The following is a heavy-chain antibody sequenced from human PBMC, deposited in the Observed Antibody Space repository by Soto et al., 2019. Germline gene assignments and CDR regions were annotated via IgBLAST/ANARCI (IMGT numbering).Heavy chain of an antibody. J-gene: IGHJ4*02. CDR3: AVDSMTGYLQFGS. D-gene: IGHD3-9*01. CDR2: INANNGNT. V-gene: IGHV1-18*01. Sequence: QVQLVQSGGEVKKPGASVKVSCKASGYTFSNYGISWVRQAPGQGLEWMGWINANNGNTKHIEKLQGRVTMTTDTSTTTAYMELRRLTSDDTAVYYCAVDSMTGYLQFGSWGQGTLVTVSS. CDR1: GYTFSNYG.